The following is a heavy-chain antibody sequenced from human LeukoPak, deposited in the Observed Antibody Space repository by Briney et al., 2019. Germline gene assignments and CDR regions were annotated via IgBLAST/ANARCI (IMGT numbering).Heavy chain of an antibody. CDR1: GGSISSGGYY. V-gene: IGHV4-31*03. J-gene: IGHJ2*01. CDR2: LYYSGST. D-gene: IGHD3-22*01. Sequence: KPSQTLSLTCTVSGGSISSGGYYWSWIRQHPGKGLAWIGYLYYSGSTYYNPSLKSRVTRSVDTSKNQFSLKLSSVTAADTAVYYCARGSWSDSSGYRHHYWYFDLWGRGTLVTVS. CDR3: ARGSWSDSSGYRHHYWYFDL.